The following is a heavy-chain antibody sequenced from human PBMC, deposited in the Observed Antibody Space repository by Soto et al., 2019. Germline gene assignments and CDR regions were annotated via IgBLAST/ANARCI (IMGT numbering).Heavy chain of an antibody. J-gene: IGHJ6*02. D-gene: IGHD2-2*01. V-gene: IGHV5-51*01. CDR3: ARMYCSSTSCYNYYYYYGMDV. CDR1: GYSFTSYW. Sequence: PGESLKISCKGSGYSFTSYWIGWVRQMPGKGLEWMGIIFPGDSDTRYSPSFQGQVTISAGKSISTAYLQWSSLKASDTAMHYCARMYCSSTSCYNYYYYYGMDVWGQGTTVTVSS. CDR2: IFPGDSDT.